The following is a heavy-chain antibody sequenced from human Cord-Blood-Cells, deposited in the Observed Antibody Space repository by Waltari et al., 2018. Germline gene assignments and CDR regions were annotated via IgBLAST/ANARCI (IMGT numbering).Heavy chain of an antibody. J-gene: IGHJ6*02. CDR2: INPNSGGT. D-gene: IGHD6-13*01. CDR3: AREKGIAAAGTYYYYYGMDV. CDR1: GYTFTGYY. Sequence: QVQLVQSGAEVKKPGASVKVSCKASGYTFTGYYMHWVRQAPGQGLEWMGWINPNSGGTNYAQKFQGWVTMTRDTSISTAYMELSRLRSDDTAVYYCAREKGIAAAGTYYYYYGMDVWGQGTTVTVSS. V-gene: IGHV1-2*04.